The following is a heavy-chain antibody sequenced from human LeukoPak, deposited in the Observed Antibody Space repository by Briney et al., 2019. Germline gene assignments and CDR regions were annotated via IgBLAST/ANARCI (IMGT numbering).Heavy chain of an antibody. CDR1: GGSISSYY. Sequence: SETLSLTCTVSGGSISSYYWSWIRQPPGKGLEWIGYIYYSGSTNYNPSLKSRVTISVDTSKNQFSLKLSSVTAADTAVYYCARGLKDYGGNPGFDYWGQGTLSPSPQ. CDR2: IYYSGST. J-gene: IGHJ4*02. D-gene: IGHD4-23*01. CDR3: ARGLKDYGGNPGFDY. V-gene: IGHV4-59*01.